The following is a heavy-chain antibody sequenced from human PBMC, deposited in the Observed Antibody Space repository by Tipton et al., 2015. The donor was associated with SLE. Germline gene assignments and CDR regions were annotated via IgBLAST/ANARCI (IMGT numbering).Heavy chain of an antibody. CDR3: TRDRDIVLEPVPIPPAFDI. D-gene: IGHD2-8*02. J-gene: IGHJ3*02. V-gene: IGHV4-39*07. CDR2: IYYSGST. Sequence: TLSLTCTVSGGSISSSSYYWGWIRQPPGKGLEWIGSIYYSGSTYDNPSLKSRVTISVDTYKNQFSLKLSSVTAADTAVYFCTRDRDIVLEPVPIPPAFDIWGQGTTVTVSS. CDR1: GGSISSSSYY.